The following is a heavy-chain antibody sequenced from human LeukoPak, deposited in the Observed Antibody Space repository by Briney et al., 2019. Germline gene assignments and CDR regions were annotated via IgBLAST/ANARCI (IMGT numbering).Heavy chain of an antibody. CDR1: GGSVSSSSYY. CDR2: IYYSRNT. V-gene: IGHV4-39*07. Sequence: AETLSLTCTVSGGSVSSSSYYWGWIRQHPGKGLEWLGNIYYSRNTYYNPSLKSRVTISVDTSKNQFSLKLSSVTAANTAVYYCARGPETFDYWGQGTLVTVSS. CDR3: ARGPETFDY. J-gene: IGHJ4*02.